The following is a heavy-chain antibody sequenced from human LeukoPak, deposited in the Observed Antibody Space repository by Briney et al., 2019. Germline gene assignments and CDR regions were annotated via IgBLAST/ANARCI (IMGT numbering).Heavy chain of an antibody. Sequence: SETLSLTCAVSGYSISSGYYWGWIRQPPGKGLEWIGEINHSGSTNYNPSLKSRVTISVDTSKNQFSLKLSSVTAADTAVYYCARGKMGSGYSLDYWGQGTLVTVSS. V-gene: IGHV4-38-2*01. CDR3: ARGKMGSGYSLDY. CDR1: GYSISSGYY. CDR2: INHSGST. D-gene: IGHD3-22*01. J-gene: IGHJ4*02.